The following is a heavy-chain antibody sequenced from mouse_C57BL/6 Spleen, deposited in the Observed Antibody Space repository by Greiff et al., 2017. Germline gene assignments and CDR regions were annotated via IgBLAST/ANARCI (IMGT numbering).Heavy chain of an antibody. CDR1: GYSITSGYY. CDR2: ISYDGSN. V-gene: IGHV3-6*01. CDR3: AREDGYYVDAY. D-gene: IGHD2-3*01. J-gene: IGHJ3*01. Sequence: EVQLVESGPGLVKPSQSLSLTCSVTGYSITSGYYWNWIRQFPGNKLEWMGYISYDGSNNYNPSLKNRISITRDTSKNQFFLKLNSVTTEDTATYYCAREDGYYVDAYWGQGTLVTVSA.